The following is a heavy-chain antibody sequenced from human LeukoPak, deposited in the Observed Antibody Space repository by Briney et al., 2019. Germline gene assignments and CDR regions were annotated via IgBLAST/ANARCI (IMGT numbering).Heavy chain of an antibody. CDR2: IYHSGST. D-gene: IGHD3-10*01. CDR1: GGSISSGGYS. J-gene: IGHJ5*02. Sequence: PSETLSLTCAVSGGSISSGGYSWSWIRQPPGKGLEWIGYIYHSGSTYYNPSLKSRVTISVDRSKNQFSLKLSSVTAADTAVYYCARGASRGFGPLNWFDPWGQGTLVTVSS. V-gene: IGHV4-30-2*01. CDR3: ARGASRGFGPLNWFDP.